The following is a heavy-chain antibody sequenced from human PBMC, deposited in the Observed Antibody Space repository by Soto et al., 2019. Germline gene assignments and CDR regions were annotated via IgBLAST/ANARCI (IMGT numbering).Heavy chain of an antibody. CDR1: VGTFSSYA. V-gene: IGHV1-69*01. CDR2: IIPIFGTA. J-gene: IGHJ4*02. D-gene: IGHD3-22*01. CDR3: ATQGGTVTGDSSGVIDY. Sequence: KVSCKASVGTFSSYAISWVRQAPGQGLEWMGGIIPIFGTANCAQKFQGRVTITADESTSTAYMELSSLRSEDTAVYYCATQGGTVTGDSSGVIDYWGQGTLVTVYS.